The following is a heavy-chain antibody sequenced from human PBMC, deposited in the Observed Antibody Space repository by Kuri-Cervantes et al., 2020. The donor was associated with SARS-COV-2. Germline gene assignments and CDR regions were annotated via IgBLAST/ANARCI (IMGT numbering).Heavy chain of an antibody. J-gene: IGHJ4*02. CDR2: IGTAGDT. D-gene: IGHD3-22*01. Sequence: GGSLRLSCAASGFTFSSYDMHWVRQATGKGLEWVSAIGTAGDTYYPGPVKGRFTISRENAKNSLYLQMNSLRAEDTAVYYCAREERGDSSGYFRYYFDYWGQGTLVTVAS. V-gene: IGHV3-13*04. CDR3: AREERGDSSGYFRYYFDY. CDR1: GFTFSSYD.